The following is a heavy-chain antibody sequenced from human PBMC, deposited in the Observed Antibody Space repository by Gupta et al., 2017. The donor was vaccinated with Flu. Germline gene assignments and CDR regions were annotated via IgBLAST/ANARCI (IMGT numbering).Heavy chain of an antibody. J-gene: IGHJ4*02. CDR3: ATVTTGC. CDR2: INPDGSST. V-gene: IGHV3-74*03. Sequence: SFLQWVRQAPGKGLVWVSRINPDGSSTTYADSVKGRFTISRDNAKNTLYVQMNSLGADDTAVYYCATVTTGCWGQGTLVTVSS. D-gene: IGHD4-17*01. CDR1: SF.